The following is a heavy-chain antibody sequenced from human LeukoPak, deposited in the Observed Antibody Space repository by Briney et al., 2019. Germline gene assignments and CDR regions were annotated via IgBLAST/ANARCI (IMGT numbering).Heavy chain of an antibody. J-gene: IGHJ6*02. CDR3: ARDRVTTPWNYYYGIDV. CDR1: GFTFSSYA. Sequence: GGSLRLSCAASGFTFSSYAMHWVRQAPGKGLEWVAVISYDGSNKYYADSVKGRFTISRDNSKNTLYLQMNSLRAEDTAVYYCARDRVTTPWNYYYGIDVWGQGTTVTVSS. D-gene: IGHD4-11*01. CDR2: ISYDGSNK. V-gene: IGHV3-30-3*01.